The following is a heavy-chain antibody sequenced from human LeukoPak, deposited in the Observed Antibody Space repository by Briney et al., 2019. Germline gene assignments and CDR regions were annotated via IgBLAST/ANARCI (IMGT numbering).Heavy chain of an antibody. CDR3: ARVGGYCSDGNCYPKY. V-gene: IGHV7-4-1*02. J-gene: IGHJ4*02. D-gene: IGHD2-15*01. CDR1: GYPFTSYA. CDR2: INTDSGNP. Sequence: ASVKVSCKASGYPFTSYAMTWVRQAPGQGLEWMGWINTDSGNPTYAQGFTGRFVFSLDRSVTTAYLQITYLKPEDTAVYYCARVGGYCSDGNCYPKYWGQGTLVTASS.